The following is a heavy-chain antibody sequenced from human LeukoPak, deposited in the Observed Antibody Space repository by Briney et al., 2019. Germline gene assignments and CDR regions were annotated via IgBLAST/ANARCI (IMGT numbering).Heavy chain of an antibody. CDR3: VKESRVVRGVIMDAFDM. V-gene: IGHV3-23*01. D-gene: IGHD3-10*01. CDR2: ISGSGGST. Sequence: GGSLRLSCAASGFTFSSYAMSWVRQAPGKGLEWVSAISGSGGSTYYADSVKGRFTVSRDNSKNTVYLQMSSLRAEDTAVYYCVKESRVVRGVIMDAFDMWGQGTMVTVSS. CDR1: GFTFSSYA. J-gene: IGHJ3*02.